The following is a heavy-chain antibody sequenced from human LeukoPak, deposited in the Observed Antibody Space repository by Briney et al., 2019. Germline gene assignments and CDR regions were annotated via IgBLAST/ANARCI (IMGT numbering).Heavy chain of an antibody. CDR2: IYYSGRT. CDR1: GGSISSSSYY. V-gene: IGHV4-39*01. CDR3: ARIGAVSAHFFDY. Sequence: SETLSLTCTVSGGSISSSSYYWGWIRQPPGKGLEWIGSIYYSGRTYYNPSLKSRVTISVDTSKNQFSLNLSSVTATDTAVYYCARIGAVSAHFFDYWGQGTLVTVSS. D-gene: IGHD3-3*01. J-gene: IGHJ4*02.